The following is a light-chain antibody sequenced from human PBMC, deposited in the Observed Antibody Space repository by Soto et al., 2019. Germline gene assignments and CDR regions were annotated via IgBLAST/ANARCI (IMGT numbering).Light chain of an antibody. CDR1: QSVGSSY. V-gene: IGKV3-20*01. J-gene: IGKJ1*01. Sequence: EIVLTRSPGTLSLSAGERATLSCRASQSVGSSYLAWYQQKPGHAPTVLIYGASSRATGIPDRFSGSGSGTDFTLTISRLEPEDFAVYYCQNYDTSPTFGQGTKVEI. CDR2: GAS. CDR3: QNYDTSPT.